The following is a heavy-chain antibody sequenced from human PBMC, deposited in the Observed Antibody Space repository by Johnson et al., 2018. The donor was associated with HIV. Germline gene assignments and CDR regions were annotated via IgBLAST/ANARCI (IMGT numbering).Heavy chain of an antibody. D-gene: IGHD1-1*01. Sequence: VQLVESGGGVVQPGRSLRLSCAASGFTFSSYAMHWVRQAPGKGLEWVAVISYDGSNKYYADSVKGRFTISRDNSKNTLYLQMNSLRAEDTAVYYCARGFEQLDDAFDIWGQGTMVTVSS. CDR2: ISYDGSNK. V-gene: IGHV3-30-3*01. CDR1: GFTFSSYA. J-gene: IGHJ3*02. CDR3: ARGFEQLDDAFDI.